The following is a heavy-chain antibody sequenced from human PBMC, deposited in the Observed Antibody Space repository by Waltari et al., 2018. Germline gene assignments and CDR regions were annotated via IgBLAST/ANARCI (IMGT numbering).Heavy chain of an antibody. CDR3: ARDRGLRRLSTFEI. CDR2: INHSGST. D-gene: IGHD3-16*02. J-gene: IGHJ3*02. V-gene: IGHV4-34*01. Sequence: QVQLQQWGAGLLKPSETLSLTCAVYGGSFSGYYWSWIRQPPGKGLEWIGEINHSGSTNYNPSLKSRITISVYTSKSQFSLKLSSVTAADTAVYYCARDRGLRRLSTFEIWGQGTMVTVSS. CDR1: GGSFSGYY.